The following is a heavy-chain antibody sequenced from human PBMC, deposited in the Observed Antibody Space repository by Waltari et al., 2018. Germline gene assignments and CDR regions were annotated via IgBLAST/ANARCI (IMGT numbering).Heavy chain of an antibody. D-gene: IGHD3-3*01. CDR1: GFPSTHSF. V-gene: IGHV1-2*06. CDR3: ARSGGGTTTFGVAE. Sequence: VQLVQSGAEVKKPGASVQGSCKASGFPSTHSFLPWVRQAPGQGLEWMGRINPNSGDTSYAQRFQGRVTMTGDTSINTAYMEFAGLRSDDTAIYYCARSGGGTTTFGVAEWGQGSLVTVSS. J-gene: IGHJ4*02. CDR2: INPNSGDT.